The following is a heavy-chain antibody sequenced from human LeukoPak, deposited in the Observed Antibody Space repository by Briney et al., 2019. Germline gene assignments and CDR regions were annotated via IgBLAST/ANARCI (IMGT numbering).Heavy chain of an antibody. CDR2: IYYSGST. D-gene: IGHD3-3*01. CDR3: ARGFDDDFWSPYYMDV. J-gene: IGHJ6*03. Sequence: SETPSLTCTVSGGSISSSSYYWGWIRQPPGKGLEWIGSIYYSGSTYYNPSLKSRVTISVDTSKNQFSLKLSSVTAADTAVYYCARGFDDDFWSPYYMDVWGKGTTVTVSS. V-gene: IGHV4-39*01. CDR1: GGSISSSSYY.